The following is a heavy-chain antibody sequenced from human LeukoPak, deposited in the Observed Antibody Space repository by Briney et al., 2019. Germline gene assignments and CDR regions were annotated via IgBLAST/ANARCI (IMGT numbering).Heavy chain of an antibody. V-gene: IGHV3-30*02. J-gene: IGHJ4*02. CDR2: IRYDGSNK. Sequence: PGGSLRLSCAASGFTFSSYGMHWVRQAPGKGLEWVAFIRYDGSNKYYADSVKGRFTISRDNSKNTLYLQMNSLRAEDTAVYYCAALSSWSGRVFDYWGQGTLVTVSS. CDR3: AALSSWSGRVFDY. D-gene: IGHD6-13*01. CDR1: GFTFSSYG.